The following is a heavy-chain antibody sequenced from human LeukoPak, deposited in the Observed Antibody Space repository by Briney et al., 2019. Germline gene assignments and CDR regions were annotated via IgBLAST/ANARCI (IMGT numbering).Heavy chain of an antibody. D-gene: IGHD1-7*01. CDR1: GYTFTDYY. V-gene: IGHV1-2*02. J-gene: IGHJ4*02. Sequence: ASVNVSCTASGYTFTDYYMHWVRQAPGQGLEWMGWINPNSGGTNYAQKFQGRVTMTRDTSISTAYMELSRLRSDDTAVYYCARTELDLYYFDYWGQGTLVTVSS. CDR2: INPNSGGT. CDR3: ARTELDLYYFDY.